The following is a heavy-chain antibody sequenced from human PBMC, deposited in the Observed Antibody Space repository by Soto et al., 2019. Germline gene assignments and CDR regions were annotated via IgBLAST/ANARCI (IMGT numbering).Heavy chain of an antibody. CDR1: GYTFTSYG. D-gene: IGHD3-22*01. CDR2: ISAYNGNT. V-gene: IGHV1-18*04. J-gene: IGHJ6*02. CDR3: ARETPYDSSGYYFKNYYYYGMDV. Sequence: VASVKVDWKASGYTFTSYGISWVRKAPGQGLEWMGWISAYNGNTNYAQKLQGRVTMTTDTSTSTAYMELRSLRSDDTAVYYCARETPYDSSGYYFKNYYYYGMDVWGQGTTVTVSS.